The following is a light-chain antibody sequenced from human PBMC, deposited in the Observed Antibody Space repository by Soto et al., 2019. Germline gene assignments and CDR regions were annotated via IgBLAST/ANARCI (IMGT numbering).Light chain of an antibody. CDR3: SSYTSSSTPYV. V-gene: IGLV2-14*01. J-gene: IGLJ1*01. CDR1: SSDVGGYKY. Sequence: SALTQPASVSGSPGQSITISCTGTSSDVGGYKYVSWYQQHPGKAPKLMICEVSNRPSGVSNRFSGSKSGNTASLTISGLQAEDEADYYCSSYTSSSTPYVFGTGTKVTV. CDR2: EVS.